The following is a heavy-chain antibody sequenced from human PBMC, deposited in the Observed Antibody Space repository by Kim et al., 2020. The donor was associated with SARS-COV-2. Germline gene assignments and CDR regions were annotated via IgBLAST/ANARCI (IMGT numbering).Heavy chain of an antibody. V-gene: IGHV1-8*01. CDR3: ARGLLIVGAPHSLYGMDV. J-gene: IGHJ6*02. CDR1: GYTFTSYD. D-gene: IGHD1-26*01. CDR2: MNPNSGNT. Sequence: ASVKVSCKASGYTFTSYDINWVRQATGQGLEWMGWMNPNSGNTGYAQKFQGRVTMTRNTSISTAYMELSSLRSEDTAVYYCARGLLIVGAPHSLYGMDVWGQGTTVTVSS.